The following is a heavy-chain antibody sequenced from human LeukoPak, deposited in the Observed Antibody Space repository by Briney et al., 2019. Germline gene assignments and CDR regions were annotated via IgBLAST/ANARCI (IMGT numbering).Heavy chain of an antibody. CDR2: ISGSGGST. CDR1: GFTFSSYD. J-gene: IGHJ4*02. CDR3: AKAFRSGFTYYFDY. V-gene: IGHV3-23*01. Sequence: PGGSLRLSCATSGFTFSSYDMSWVRQAPGKGLEWVSGISGSGGSTYYADSVKGRFTISRDNSKNTLYLQMNSLRAEDTAVYYCAKAFRSGFTYYFDYWGQGTLVTVSS. D-gene: IGHD3-22*01.